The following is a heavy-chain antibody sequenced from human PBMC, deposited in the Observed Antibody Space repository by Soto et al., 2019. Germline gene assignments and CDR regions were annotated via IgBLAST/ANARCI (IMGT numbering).Heavy chain of an antibody. CDR3: ARVRLPYYYGMDV. J-gene: IGHJ6*02. D-gene: IGHD4-17*01. Sequence: SETLSLTCTVSGGSISDGDYSWSWIRQPPGKGLEWIGYIYYSGSTNYNSSLKSRLTISIDTSKNQFSLKLSSVTAADTAAYYCARVRLPYYYGMDVWGQGTTVTVSS. V-gene: IGHV4-30-4*01. CDR2: IYYSGST. CDR1: GGSISDGDYS.